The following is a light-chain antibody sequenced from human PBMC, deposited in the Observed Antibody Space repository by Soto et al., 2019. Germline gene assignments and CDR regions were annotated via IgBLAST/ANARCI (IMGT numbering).Light chain of an antibody. J-gene: IGKJ1*01. CDR2: DAS. V-gene: IGKV3-11*01. CDR1: QSVGKY. CDR3: QQRGNLPLWT. Sequence: VVTMSPAAVSLTKGERATLSCRASQSVGKYLVWYQQKPGQAPRLLIYDASNRATGIPARFSGSGSGTDFTLTISSLEPEDVAVYYCQQRGNLPLWTFAQGSNVAI.